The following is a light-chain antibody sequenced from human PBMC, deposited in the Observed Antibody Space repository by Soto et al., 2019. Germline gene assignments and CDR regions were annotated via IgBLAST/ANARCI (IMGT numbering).Light chain of an antibody. V-gene: IGLV2-23*01. J-gene: IGLJ2*01. Sequence: QSALTQPASVSGSPGQSITISCTGTSSDVGSYNLVSWYQQHPGKAPKLMIYEGSKRPSGVSNRFSGSKSGNTASLTISGLQAEDETDYYCFSSAGSSSPVVFGGGTKLTVL. CDR2: EGS. CDR1: SSDVGSYNL. CDR3: FSSAGSSSPVV.